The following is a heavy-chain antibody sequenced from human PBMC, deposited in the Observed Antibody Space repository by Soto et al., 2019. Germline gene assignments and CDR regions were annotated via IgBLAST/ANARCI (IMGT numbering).Heavy chain of an antibody. CDR2: ISYDGSNK. D-gene: IGHD2-15*01. CDR1: GFTFSSYG. V-gene: IGHV3-30*18. CDR3: AKDCRHGSGGSCLDY. J-gene: IGHJ4*02. Sequence: QVQLVESGGGVVQPGRSLRLSCAASGFTFSSYGMHWVRQAPGKGLEWVAVISYDGSNKYYADSVKGRFTISRDNSKNTLYLQMNSLRAEDTAVYYCAKDCRHGSGGSCLDYWGQGTLVTVSS.